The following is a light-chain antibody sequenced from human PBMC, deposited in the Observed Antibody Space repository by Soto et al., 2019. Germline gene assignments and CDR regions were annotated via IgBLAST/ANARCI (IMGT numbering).Light chain of an antibody. V-gene: IGLV2-14*01. J-gene: IGLJ1*01. CDR2: EVT. CDR3: SSYTTSSTRV. Sequence: PELNQPGFGYGSPGQSITISCRGTSSDIGSYNHVAWYQQFPGRSPKLIIYEVTNRPSGVSNRFSGSKSGNTASLTISGLQAEDEADYYCSSYTTSSTRVFGTGTKVTV. CDR1: SSDIGSYNH.